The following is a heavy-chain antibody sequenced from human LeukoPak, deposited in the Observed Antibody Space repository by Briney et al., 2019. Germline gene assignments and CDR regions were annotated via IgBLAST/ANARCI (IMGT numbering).Heavy chain of an antibody. J-gene: IGHJ4*02. CDR2: ISYDGSNK. V-gene: IGHV3-30-3*01. CDR3: AREDYADSSGYYSSGEY. D-gene: IGHD3-22*01. CDR1: GFTFSSYA. Sequence: GGSLRLSCAASGFTFSSYAMHWVRQAPGKGLEWVAVISYDGSNKYSADSVKGRFTISRDNSKNTLYLQMNSLRAEDTAVYYCAREDYADSSGYYSSGEYWGQGTLVTVSS.